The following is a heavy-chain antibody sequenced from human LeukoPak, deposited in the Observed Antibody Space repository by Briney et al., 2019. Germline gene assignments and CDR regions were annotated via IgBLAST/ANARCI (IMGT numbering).Heavy chain of an antibody. CDR3: ARRGGRNDSSDKLPGYYGMDV. CDR1: GYSFNSYL. V-gene: IGHV5-51*01. D-gene: IGHD3-22*01. Sequence: GESLKISCKGSGYSFNSYLIGWVRQMPGKGLEWIGIIYPGDSDTKYSPSFQGQVTISADKSISAAFLQWRSLKASDTDMYYCARRGGRNDSSDKLPGYYGMDVWGQGTTVTVSS. J-gene: IGHJ6*02. CDR2: IYPGDSDT.